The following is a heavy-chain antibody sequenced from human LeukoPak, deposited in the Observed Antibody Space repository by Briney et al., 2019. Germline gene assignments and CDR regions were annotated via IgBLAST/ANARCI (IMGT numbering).Heavy chain of an antibody. V-gene: IGHV4-59*12. CDR3: AREGIAVAGTTYYFDY. CDR2: IYYSGST. Sequence: SETLSLTCTVSGGSISNYYWNWIRQPPGKGLEWIGYIYYSGSTNYNPSLKSRVTISVDKSKNQFSLKLSSVTAADTAVYYCAREGIAVAGTTYYFDYWGQGTLVTVSS. D-gene: IGHD6-19*01. J-gene: IGHJ4*02. CDR1: GGSISNYY.